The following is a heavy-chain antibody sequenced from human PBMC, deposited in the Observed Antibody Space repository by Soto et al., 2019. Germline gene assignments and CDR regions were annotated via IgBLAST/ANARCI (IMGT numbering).Heavy chain of an antibody. Sequence: GGSLRLSCAASGFTFSNAWMNWVRQAPGKGLEWVGRIKSKTDGGTTDYAAPVKGRFTISRDDSKNTLYLQMNSLKTEDTAVYYCTTVSFENVWGSYRYTGWYYFDYWGQGTLVTVSS. CDR3: TTVSFENVWGSYRYTGWYYFDY. V-gene: IGHV3-15*07. J-gene: IGHJ4*02. CDR1: GFTFSNAW. D-gene: IGHD3-16*02. CDR2: IKSKTDGGTT.